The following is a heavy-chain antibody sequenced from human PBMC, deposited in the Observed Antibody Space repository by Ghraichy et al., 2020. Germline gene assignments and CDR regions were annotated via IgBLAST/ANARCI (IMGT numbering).Heavy chain of an antibody. CDR3: ARGNFQQLVPDY. CDR2: IYHSGST. Sequence: SETLSLTCAVSGGSISSGGYSWSWIRQPPGKGLEWIGYIYHSGSTYYNPSLKSRVTISVDRSKNQFSLKLSSVTAADTAVYYCARGNFQQLVPDYWGQGTLVTVSS. J-gene: IGHJ4*02. V-gene: IGHV4-30-2*01. CDR1: GGSISSGGYS. D-gene: IGHD6-13*01.